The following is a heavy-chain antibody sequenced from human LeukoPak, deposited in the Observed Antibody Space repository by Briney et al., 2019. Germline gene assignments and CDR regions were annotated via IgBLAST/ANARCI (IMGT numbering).Heavy chain of an antibody. V-gene: IGHV1-69*13. Sequence: ASVTVSCKASGGTFSRSAISWVRQAPGQGLEWMGGIIAVFGSPNYAQKFQGRVTITADESTSTAYMELSSLTSEDTAVYYCARGEVPPHYFDYWGQGTLVTVSS. J-gene: IGHJ4*02. CDR2: IIAVFGSP. CDR3: ARGEVPPHYFDY. CDR1: GGTFSRSA.